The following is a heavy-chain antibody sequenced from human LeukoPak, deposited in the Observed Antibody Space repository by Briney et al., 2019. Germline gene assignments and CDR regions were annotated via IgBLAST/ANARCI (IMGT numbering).Heavy chain of an antibody. CDR1: GYTFTSYD. D-gene: IGHD1-26*01. Sequence: ASVKVSCKASGYTFTSYDINWVRQATGQGLEWMGWMNPKSGKTGYAQKFRGRVTMTRNTSISTAYMELSSLRSEDTAVYYCARANPYSRWVYDFWGQGTLVTVSS. V-gene: IGHV1-8*01. J-gene: IGHJ4*02. CDR2: MNPKSGKT. CDR3: ARANPYSRWVYDF.